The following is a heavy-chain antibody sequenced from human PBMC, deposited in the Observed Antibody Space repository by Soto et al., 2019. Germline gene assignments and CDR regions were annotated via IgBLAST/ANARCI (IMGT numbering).Heavy chain of an antibody. CDR2: ISSSSSTI. V-gene: IGHV3-48*04. CDR1: GFTFSSYS. D-gene: IGHD6-6*01. CDR3: ATAVGSSSLHFDY. J-gene: IGHJ4*02. Sequence: GWSLRLSCAASGFTFSSYSMNWVRQAPGKGLEWVSYISSSSSTIYYADSVKGRFTISRDNAKNSLYLQMNSLRAEDTAVYYCATAVGSSSLHFDYWSQGTLVSVSS.